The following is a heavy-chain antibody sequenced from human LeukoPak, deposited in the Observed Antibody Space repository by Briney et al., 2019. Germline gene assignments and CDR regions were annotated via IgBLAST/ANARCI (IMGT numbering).Heavy chain of an antibody. D-gene: IGHD3-10*01. CDR3: ARVGSGSYYVY. Sequence: GGSLRLSCAASGFTFSSDAMSWVRQAPGKGLEWGSAVSGSGGSRYYADSVKGRFTISRDNSKHTLYLQMNSLRAEDTAVYYCARVGSGSYYVYWGQGTLVTVSS. V-gene: IGHV3-23*01. J-gene: IGHJ4*02. CDR2: VSGSGGSR. CDR1: GFTFSSDA.